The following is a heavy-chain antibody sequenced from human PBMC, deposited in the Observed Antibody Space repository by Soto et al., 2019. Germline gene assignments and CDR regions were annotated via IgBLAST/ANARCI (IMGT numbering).Heavy chain of an antibody. CDR3: ASDGRSDKDYYYYGMDV. V-gene: IGHV4-31*03. Sequence: LSLTCTVSGGSISSGGYYWSWIRQHPGKGLEWIGYIYYSGSTYYNPSLKSRVTISVDTSKNQFSLKLSSVTAADTAVYYCASDGRSDKDYYYYGMDVWGQGTTVTVSS. D-gene: IGHD6-25*01. CDR2: IYYSGST. CDR1: GGSISSGGYY. J-gene: IGHJ6*02.